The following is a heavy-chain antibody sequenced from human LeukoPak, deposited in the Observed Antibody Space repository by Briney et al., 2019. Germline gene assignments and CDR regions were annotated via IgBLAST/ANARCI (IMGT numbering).Heavy chain of an antibody. Sequence: HPGGSLRLSCAASGFTFSSYAMSWVRQAPGKGLEWVSAISGSGGSTYYADSVKGRFTISRDNSKNTLYLQMNSLRAEDTAVYYCAKVGDSSGWYWGYYFDYWGQGTLVTVSS. CDR1: GFTFSSYA. CDR3: AKVGDSSGWYWGYYFDY. V-gene: IGHV3-23*01. D-gene: IGHD6-19*01. CDR2: ISGSGGST. J-gene: IGHJ4*02.